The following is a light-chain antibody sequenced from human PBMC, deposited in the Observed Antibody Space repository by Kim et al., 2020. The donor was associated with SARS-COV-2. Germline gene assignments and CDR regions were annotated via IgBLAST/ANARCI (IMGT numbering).Light chain of an antibody. CDR3: QSYDNSLRGYV. J-gene: IGLJ1*01. CDR2: DNT. CDR1: SSNIGAGFD. Sequence: QSVLTQPPSVSGAPGQRVTISCTGSSSNIGAGFDVHWYQHLPGTAPKLLIFDNTNRPSGVPDRFSGSKSGTSASLAITGLQVEDEAEYYCQSYDNSLRGYVFGTGTKVTGL. V-gene: IGLV1-40*01.